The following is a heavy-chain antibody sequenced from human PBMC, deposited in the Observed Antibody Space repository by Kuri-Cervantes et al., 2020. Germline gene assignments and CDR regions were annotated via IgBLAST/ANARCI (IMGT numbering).Heavy chain of an antibody. J-gene: IGHJ6*02. CDR1: GGTFSSYA. V-gene: IGHV1-69*13. D-gene: IGHD3-16*01. CDR2: IIPIFCTA. Sequence: SVKVSCKASGGTFSSYAISWVRQAPGQGLEWMGGIIPIFCTANYAQKFQGRVTITADESTSTAYMELSSLRSEDTAVYYCARGAFHAGGRGMDVWGQGTTVTVSS. CDR3: ARGAFHAGGRGMDV.